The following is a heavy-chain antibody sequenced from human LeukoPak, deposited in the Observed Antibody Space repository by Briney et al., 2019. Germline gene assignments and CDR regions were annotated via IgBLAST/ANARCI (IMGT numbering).Heavy chain of an antibody. J-gene: IGHJ4*02. CDR1: GFTFSGHW. CDR3: ATRNIFEY. V-gene: IGHV3-7*01. Sequence: PGGSLRLSCTVSGFTFSGHWMNWVRQAPGKGLEWVANIKYDGSEKGYVDSVEGRFTISRDNSKSSLFLQMNSLRAEDTAVYYCATRNIFEYWGQGTLVTVSS. CDR2: IKYDGSEK.